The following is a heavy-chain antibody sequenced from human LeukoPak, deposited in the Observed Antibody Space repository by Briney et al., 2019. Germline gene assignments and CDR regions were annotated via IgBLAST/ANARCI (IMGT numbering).Heavy chain of an antibody. CDR1: GFTFSSYG. J-gene: IGHJ6*03. D-gene: IGHD1-1*01. Sequence: GGSLRLSCAASGFTFSSYGMSWVRQAPGKGLEWVSAISGSGGSTYYADSVKGRFTISRDNSKNTLYLQMNSLRPEDTAVYYCAKDGTRYYYMDVWGKGTTVTVSS. CDR2: ISGSGGST. CDR3: AKDGTRYYYMDV. V-gene: IGHV3-23*01.